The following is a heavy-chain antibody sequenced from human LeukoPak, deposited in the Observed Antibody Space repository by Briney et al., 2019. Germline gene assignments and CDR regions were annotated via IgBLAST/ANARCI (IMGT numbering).Heavy chain of an antibody. CDR1: GFTFSSYA. D-gene: IGHD3-3*01. V-gene: IGHV3-30-3*01. Sequence: PGGSLRLSCAASGFTFSSYAMHWVRQAPGKGLEWVAVISYDGSNKYYADSVKGRFTISRDNSKNTLYLQMNSLRAEDTAVYYCARDSSYYDFWSGYWDYWGQGTLVTVSS. J-gene: IGHJ4*02. CDR2: ISYDGSNK. CDR3: ARDSSYYDFWSGYWDY.